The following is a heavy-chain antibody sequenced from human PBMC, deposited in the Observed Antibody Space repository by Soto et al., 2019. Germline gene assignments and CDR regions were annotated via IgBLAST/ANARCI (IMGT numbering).Heavy chain of an antibody. CDR2: IKSKTDGGTT. Sequence: QRLSCAASGFTFSNAWMSWVRQAPGKGLEWVGRIKSKTDGGTTDYAAPVKGRFTISRDDSKNTLYLQMNSLKTEDTAVYYCTAPGLWSASYRDFYYVMDLWGQGTTVTVSS. CDR1: GFTFSNAW. CDR3: TAPGLWSASYRDFYYVMDL. D-gene: IGHD3-3*01. J-gene: IGHJ6*02. V-gene: IGHV3-15*01.